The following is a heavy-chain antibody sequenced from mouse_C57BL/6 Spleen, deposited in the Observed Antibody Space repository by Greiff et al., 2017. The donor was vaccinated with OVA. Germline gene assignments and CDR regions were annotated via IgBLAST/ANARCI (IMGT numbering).Heavy chain of an antibody. J-gene: IGHJ4*01. Sequence: QVQLQQPGAELVKPGASVKMSCKASGYTFTSYWITWVKQRPGQGLEWIGDIYPGSGSTNYNEKFQGKATLTVDPSSSTAYMQLSILKSEASAVYYSARPCRNYAMDDWGQGTSVTVSS. V-gene: IGHV1-55*01. CDR2: IYPGSGST. D-gene: IGHD2-1*01. CDR3: ARPCRNYAMDD. CDR1: GYTFTSYW.